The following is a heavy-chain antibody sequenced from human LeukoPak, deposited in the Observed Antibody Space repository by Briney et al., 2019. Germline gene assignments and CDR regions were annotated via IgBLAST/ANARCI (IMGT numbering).Heavy chain of an antibody. V-gene: IGHV3-66*01. Sequence: GGSLRLSCADSGFTVSSNYMSWVRQAPGKGLEWVSVIYSDDSTYYADSVKGRFTISRDNSKNTLYLQMNSLRAEDTAVYYCARVQGSGQPRWYWGQGTLVTVSS. J-gene: IGHJ4*02. D-gene: IGHD2-15*01. CDR3: ARVQGSGQPRWY. CDR2: IYSDDST. CDR1: GFTVSSNY.